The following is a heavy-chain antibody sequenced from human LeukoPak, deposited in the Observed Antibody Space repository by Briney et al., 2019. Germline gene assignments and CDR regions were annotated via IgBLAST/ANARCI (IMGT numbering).Heavy chain of an antibody. CDR1: GLTFSNAW. J-gene: IGHJ4*02. CDR2: VKSNSDGGTT. V-gene: IGHV3-15*01. D-gene: IGHD3-22*01. CDR3: ATSPGYYDTSPFDY. Sequence: PGGSLRLSCVVSGLTFSNAWMTWVRQAPGKGLEWVGHVKSNSDGGTTDYAAPVKGRFTISRDDSENMVYLQMNSLKTEDTAVYYCATSPGYYDTSPFDYWGQGALVTVSS.